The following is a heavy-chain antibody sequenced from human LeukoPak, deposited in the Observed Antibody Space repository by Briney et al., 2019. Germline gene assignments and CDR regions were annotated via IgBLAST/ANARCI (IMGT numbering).Heavy chain of an antibody. CDR1: GFTFNNYA. CDR3: ARDGTPLGSGYNYYRGTDV. CDR2: ISYDASNE. J-gene: IGHJ6*02. Sequence: GGSLRLSCAVSGFTFNNYAFHWVRQAPGKGLEWVAIISYDASNEYYADSVKGRFTISRDNSKNILYLQMNSLRAEDTGVYYCARDGTPLGSGYNYYRGTDVRGQGTTVTVSS. V-gene: IGHV3-30*04. D-gene: IGHD6-19*01.